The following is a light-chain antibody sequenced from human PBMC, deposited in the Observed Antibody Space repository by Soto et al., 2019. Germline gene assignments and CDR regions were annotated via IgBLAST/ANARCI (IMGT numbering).Light chain of an antibody. V-gene: IGKV3-15*01. CDR1: QSVGST. CDR3: QQYSTSLT. Sequence: EILMTQSPATLSVSPGERVILSCRASQSVGSTLAWYQQKPGQAPRLLIRGASTRATGVAARFSGSGSGTEFTLTSSSLQSEDFAVYYCQQYSTSLTFGGGTTLDIK. CDR2: GAS. J-gene: IGKJ4*02.